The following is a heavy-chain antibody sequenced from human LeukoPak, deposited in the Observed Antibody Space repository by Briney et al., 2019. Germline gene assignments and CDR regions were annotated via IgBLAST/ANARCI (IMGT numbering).Heavy chain of an antibody. CDR2: INPNSGGT. CDR1: GYTFTGYY. V-gene: IGHV1-2*02. Sequence: ASVKVSCKASGYTFTGYYMHWVRQAPGQGLEWMGWINPNSGGTNYAQKFQGRVTMTRDTSISTAYMELSRLRSDDTAVYYCARDGTGDNPDAFDIWGQGTMVTVSS. D-gene: IGHD7-27*01. J-gene: IGHJ3*02. CDR3: ARDGTGDNPDAFDI.